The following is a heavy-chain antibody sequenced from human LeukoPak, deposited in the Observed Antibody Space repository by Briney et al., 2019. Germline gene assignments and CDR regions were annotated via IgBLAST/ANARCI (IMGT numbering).Heavy chain of an antibody. CDR2: ISSSSSYT. J-gene: IGHJ4*02. CDR1: GFTFSDYY. V-gene: IGHV3-11*06. D-gene: IGHD6-19*01. CDR3: ARGGVYSSGSYYLYYFDY. Sequence: KPGGSLRLSCAASGFTFSDYYMSWIRQAPGKGLEWVSYISSSSSYTNYADSVKGRFTISRDNAKNSLYLQMNSLRAEDTAVYYCARGGVYSSGSYYLYYFDYWGQGTLVTVSS.